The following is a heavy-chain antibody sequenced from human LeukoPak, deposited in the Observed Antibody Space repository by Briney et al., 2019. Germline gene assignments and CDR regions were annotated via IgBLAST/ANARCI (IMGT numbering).Heavy chain of an antibody. CDR1: GGSISSSSYY. J-gene: IGHJ4*02. CDR3: ARSYPSSNFDY. D-gene: IGHD3-16*01. CDR2: IYYSGST. Sequence: SETLSLTCTVSGGSISSSSYYWSWIRQPPGTGLEWIGYIYYSGSTNYNPSLKSRVTISVDTSKNQFSLKLSSVTAADTAVYYCARSYPSSNFDYWGQGTLVTVSS. V-gene: IGHV4-61*01.